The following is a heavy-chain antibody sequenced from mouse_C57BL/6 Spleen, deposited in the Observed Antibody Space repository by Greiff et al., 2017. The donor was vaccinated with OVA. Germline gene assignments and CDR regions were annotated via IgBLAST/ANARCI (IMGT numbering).Heavy chain of an antibody. CDR3: ARGPYYYGLAY. Sequence: ESGPGLVKPSQSLSLTCSVTGYSITSGYYWNWIRQFPGNKLEWMGYISYDGSNNYNPSLKNRISITRDTSKNQFFLKLNSVTTEDTATYYCARGPYYYGLAYWGQGTLVTVSA. V-gene: IGHV3-6*01. CDR1: GYSITSGYY. D-gene: IGHD1-1*01. J-gene: IGHJ3*01. CDR2: ISYDGSN.